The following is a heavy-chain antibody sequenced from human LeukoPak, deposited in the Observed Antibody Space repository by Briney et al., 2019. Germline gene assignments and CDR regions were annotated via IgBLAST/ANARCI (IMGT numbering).Heavy chain of an antibody. V-gene: IGHV3-48*03. CDR1: GFTFSSYE. CDR2: ISSRGSTI. D-gene: IGHD4-17*01. Sequence: PGGSLRLSCAASGFTFSSYEMNWVRQAPGKGLKWVSYISSRGSTIYYADSVKGRFTISRNNARNSLSLQMNSLRAEDTAVYYCASLIVGGTTVRDYWGQGTLVSVSS. CDR3: ASLIVGGTTVRDY. J-gene: IGHJ4*02.